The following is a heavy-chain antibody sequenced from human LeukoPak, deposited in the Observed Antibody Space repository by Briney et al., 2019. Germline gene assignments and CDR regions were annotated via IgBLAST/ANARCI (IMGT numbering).Heavy chain of an antibody. V-gene: IGHV3-13*01. CDR3: ARDHLTVAGELGYFDY. Sequence: GGSLRLSCAASGFTFSSYDMHWVRQATGKGLEWVSAIGTAGDTYYPGSVKGRFTISRENAKNFLYLQMNSLRAGDTAVYYCARDHLTVAGELGYFDYWGQGTLVTVSS. CDR2: IGTAGDT. CDR1: GFTFSSYD. J-gene: IGHJ4*02. D-gene: IGHD6-19*01.